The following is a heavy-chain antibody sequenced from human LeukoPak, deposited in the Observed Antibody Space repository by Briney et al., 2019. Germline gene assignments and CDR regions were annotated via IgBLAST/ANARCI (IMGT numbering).Heavy chain of an antibody. CDR2: ISGSGGST. Sequence: GGSLRLSCAASGFTFSSYGMHWVRQAPGKGLEWVSAISGSGGSTYYADSVKGRFTISRDNSKNTLYLQMNSLRAEDTAVYYCAKDALTHYYDSSGYYPFDYWGQGTLVTVSS. CDR3: AKDALTHYYDSSGYYPFDY. D-gene: IGHD3-22*01. J-gene: IGHJ4*02. CDR1: GFTFSSYG. V-gene: IGHV3-23*01.